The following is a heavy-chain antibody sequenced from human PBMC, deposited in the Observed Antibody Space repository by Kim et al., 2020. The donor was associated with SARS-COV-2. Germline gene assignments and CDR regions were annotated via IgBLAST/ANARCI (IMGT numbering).Heavy chain of an antibody. CDR2: ISSSGSTI. V-gene: IGHV3-48*03. CDR3: VCGPPNGPRFFEVAFDI. Sequence: GGSLRLSCAASGFTFSSYEMNWVRQAPGKGLEWVSYISSSGSTIYYADSVKGRFTISRDNAKNSLYLQMNSLRAEDTAVYYCVCGPPNGPRFFEVAFDIWGQGTMVTVSS. D-gene: IGHD2-21*01. CDR1: GFTFSSYE. J-gene: IGHJ3*02.